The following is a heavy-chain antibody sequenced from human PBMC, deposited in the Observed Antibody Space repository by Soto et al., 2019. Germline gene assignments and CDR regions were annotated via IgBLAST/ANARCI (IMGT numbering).Heavy chain of an antibody. CDR3: ARDGDGTSCRDY. D-gene: IGHD2-2*01. J-gene: IGHJ4*02. Sequence: QVQLVQSGAEVKKPGSSVKVSCKASGGTFSSYTISWVRQAPGQGLEWMGRIIPILGIANYAQKFQGRVTITADKSTSTAYMELSSLRSEDTAVYYCARDGDGTSCRDYWGQGTLVTVSS. V-gene: IGHV1-69*08. CDR1: GGTFSSYT. CDR2: IIPILGIA.